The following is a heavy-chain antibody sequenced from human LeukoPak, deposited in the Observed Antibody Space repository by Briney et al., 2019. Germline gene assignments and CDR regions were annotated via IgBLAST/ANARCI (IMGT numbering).Heavy chain of an antibody. D-gene: IGHD6-13*01. CDR1: GLTFSSYA. CDR2: ISYDASSK. J-gene: IGHJ4*02. V-gene: IGHV3-30-3*01. CDR3: AKDRGQQLGEGPDY. Sequence: PGGSLRLSCAASGLTFSSYAMHWVRQAPGKGLEWVTAISYDASSKYYADSVKGRFTISRDNSKSTLYLQMNSLRAEDTALYYCAKDRGQQLGEGPDYWGQGTLVTVSS.